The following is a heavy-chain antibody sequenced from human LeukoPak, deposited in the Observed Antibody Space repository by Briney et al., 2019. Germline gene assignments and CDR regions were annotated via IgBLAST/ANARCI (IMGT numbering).Heavy chain of an antibody. CDR1: GGSISSYY. V-gene: IGHV4-59*01. CDR2: IYYSGST. CDR3: ARTPDKYYYGMDV. J-gene: IGHJ6*02. Sequence: SETLSLTCTVSGGSISSYYWSWIRQPPGKGLEWIGYIYYSGSTNYNPSLKSRVTISVDTSKNQFSLKLSSVTAADTAVYYCARTPDKYYYGMDVWGQGTTVTVSS.